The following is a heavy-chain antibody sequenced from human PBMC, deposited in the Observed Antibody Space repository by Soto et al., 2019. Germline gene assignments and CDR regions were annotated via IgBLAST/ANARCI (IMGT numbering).Heavy chain of an antibody. CDR2: ISAYNGNT. J-gene: IGHJ4*02. CDR3: VMVGYSGGGTALLYFDY. V-gene: IGHV1-18*01. D-gene: IGHD6-25*01. Sequence: ASVKVSCKASGYTFTSYGISWVRQAPGQGLEWMGWISAYNGNTNYAQKLQGRVTMTTDTSTSTAYMELRSLRSEDTAVYYCVMVGYSGGGTALLYFDYWGQGTLVTVSS. CDR1: GYTFTSYG.